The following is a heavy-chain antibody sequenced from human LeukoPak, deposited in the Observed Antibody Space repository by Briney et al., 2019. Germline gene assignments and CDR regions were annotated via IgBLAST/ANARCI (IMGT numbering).Heavy chain of an antibody. V-gene: IGHV3-7*01. Sequence: GGSLRLSCGASGFTFSESWMSWVRQAPGKGLEWVANMNQDGSEKDYVDSVKGRFTITRDNARKSLYLQMSSLRVEDTAVYYCATYSHWVAGDVWGQGTTVTVSS. CDR1: GFTFSESW. CDR3: ATYSHWVAGDV. D-gene: IGHD3-16*01. J-gene: IGHJ6*02. CDR2: MNQDGSEK.